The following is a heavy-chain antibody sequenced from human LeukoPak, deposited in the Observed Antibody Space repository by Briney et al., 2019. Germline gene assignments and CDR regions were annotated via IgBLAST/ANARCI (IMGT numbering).Heavy chain of an antibody. CDR1: GGSFSGYY. Sequence: PSETLSLTCAVYGGSFSGYYWSWIRQPPGKGLEWIGEINHSGSTNYNPSLKSRVTISVDTSKNQFSLKLSSVTAADTAVYYCASLGTYTYNFDYWGQGILVTVSS. J-gene: IGHJ4*02. D-gene: IGHD1-26*01. CDR3: ASLGTYTYNFDY. CDR2: INHSGST. V-gene: IGHV4-34*01.